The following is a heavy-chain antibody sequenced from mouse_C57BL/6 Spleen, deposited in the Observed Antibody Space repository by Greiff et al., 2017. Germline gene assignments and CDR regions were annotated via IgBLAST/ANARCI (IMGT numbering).Heavy chain of an antibody. CDR3: ARWGTTVVARWDFEV. J-gene: IGHJ1*03. CDR1: GYTFTSYW. Sequence: VQLQQPGAELVKPGASVKMSCKASGYTFTSYWITWVKQRPGQGLEWIGDIYPGSGSTNYNEKFKSKATLTVDTSSSTAYMQLSSLTSEDSAVYYCARWGTTVVARWDFEVWGTGTTVTVSS. D-gene: IGHD1-1*01. CDR2: IYPGSGST. V-gene: IGHV1-55*01.